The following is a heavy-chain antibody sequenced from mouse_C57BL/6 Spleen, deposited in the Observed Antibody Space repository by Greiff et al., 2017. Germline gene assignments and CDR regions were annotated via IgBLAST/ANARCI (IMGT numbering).Heavy chain of an antibody. CDR2: IHPNSGST. Sequence: QVQLQQPGAELVKPGASVKLSCKASGYTFTSYWMHWVKQRPGQGLEWIGMIHPNSGSTNYNEKFKSKATLTVDKSSGTAYMQLSSLTSEDSAVYYCARMGGNYALDYWGQGTTLTVSS. J-gene: IGHJ2*01. V-gene: IGHV1-64*01. CDR3: ARMGGNYALDY. CDR1: GYTFTSYW. D-gene: IGHD2-1*01.